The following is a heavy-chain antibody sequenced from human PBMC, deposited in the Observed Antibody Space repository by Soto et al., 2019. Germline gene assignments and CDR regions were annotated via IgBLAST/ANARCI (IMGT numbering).Heavy chain of an antibody. J-gene: IGHJ4*02. D-gene: IGHD3-22*01. CDR3: ARGGSGSYIDY. CDR2: ISGYDGNT. CDR1: GYTFRSYG. Sequence: HVQLVQSEPEVKKPGASVKVSCKASGYTFRSYGINWVRQAPGQGLEWMGWISGYDGNTNYAQVFQGRVTLTTDTSTTTAYMELRSLRSDDTAVYYCARGGSGSYIDYWGRGALVTVSS. V-gene: IGHV1-18*01.